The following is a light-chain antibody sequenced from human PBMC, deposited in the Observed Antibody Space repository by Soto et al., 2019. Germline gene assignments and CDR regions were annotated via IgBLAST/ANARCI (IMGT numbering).Light chain of an antibody. CDR3: LQHNSYQGTWT. CDR2: AAS. V-gene: IGKV1-17*01. Sequence: DIQMTQSPSSLSASVGDRVTITCRASQGIRNELGWYQQKPGKAPKRLIYAASSLQSGVPSRFSGSGSGTEFTLTISSRQPEDFATYYCLQHNSYQGTWTFGQGTKVEIK. J-gene: IGKJ1*01. CDR1: QGIRNE.